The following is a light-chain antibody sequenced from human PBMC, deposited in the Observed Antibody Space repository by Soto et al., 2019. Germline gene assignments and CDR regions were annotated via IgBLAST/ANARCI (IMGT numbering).Light chain of an antibody. CDR1: QTVSSSY. Sequence: EIVLTQSPGTLSLSPGERATLSCRASQTVSSSYLAWYQQKPGQAPRLLIYGASSRATGIPDRFSGSGSGXXXXLXXXXXEPEDFAVYYCQQYANSVYTFGQGTKLDIK. J-gene: IGKJ2*01. V-gene: IGKV3-20*01. CDR3: QQYANSVYT. CDR2: GAS.